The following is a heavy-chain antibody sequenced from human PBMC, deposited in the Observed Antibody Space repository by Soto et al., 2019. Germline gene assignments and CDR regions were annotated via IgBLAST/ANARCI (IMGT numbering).Heavy chain of an antibody. Sequence: SEALSVTCTVSVDSITNGYYWGCIRQPPGRGLEWIASVHHAGSTFYSPSLMRRVTISVDRSKNQFSLKVTSVTVADTAVYYCARSTEATGTLKYWGQGTLVTVSS. D-gene: IGHD6-13*01. J-gene: IGHJ4*02. CDR1: VDSITNGYY. CDR3: ARSTEATGTLKY. CDR2: VHHAGST. V-gene: IGHV4-38-2*02.